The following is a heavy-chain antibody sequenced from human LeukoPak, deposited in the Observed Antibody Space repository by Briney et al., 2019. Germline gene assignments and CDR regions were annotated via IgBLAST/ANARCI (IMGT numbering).Heavy chain of an antibody. J-gene: IGHJ4*02. D-gene: IGHD6-13*01. CDR2: IFGSGSTI. CDR1: GFTFSSFA. CDR3: AKGVRGQLGDY. Sequence: GGSLRLSCAASGFTFSSFAMYWVRRAPGKGLEWISGIFGSGSTIYYEDSVKGRFTISRDNSKNTVFLQMNSLRAEDTAVYYCAKGVRGQLGDYWGQGTLVTVSS. V-gene: IGHV3-23*01.